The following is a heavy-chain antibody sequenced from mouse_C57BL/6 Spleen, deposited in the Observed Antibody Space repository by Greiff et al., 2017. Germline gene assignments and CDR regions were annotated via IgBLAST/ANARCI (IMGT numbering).Heavy chain of an antibody. CDR1: GYTFTSYW. CDR3: ARIYGYVAMDY. D-gene: IGHD2-2*01. Sequence: QVQLQQPGAELVKPGASVKLSCKASGYTFTSYWMHWVKQRPGQGLEWIGMIHPNSGSTNYNEKFKSKATLTVDKSSSTAYMQRSSLTSEDSAVYYSARIYGYVAMDYWGQGTSVTVSS. CDR2: IHPNSGST. V-gene: IGHV1-64*01. J-gene: IGHJ4*01.